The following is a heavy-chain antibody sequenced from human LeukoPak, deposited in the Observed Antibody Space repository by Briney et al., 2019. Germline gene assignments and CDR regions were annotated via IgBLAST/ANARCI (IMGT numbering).Heavy chain of an antibody. V-gene: IGHV4-39*07. D-gene: IGHD6-13*01. CDR2: IYYSGST. J-gene: IGHJ2*01. Sequence: SETLSLTCTVSGGSISSSSYYWGWIRQPSGKGLEWIGSIYYSGSTYYNPSLKSRVTISVDTSKNQFSLKLSSVTASDTAVYYCARVYYSNSYDYWYFDLWGRGTLVTVSS. CDR3: ARVYYSNSYDYWYFDL. CDR1: GGSISSSSYY.